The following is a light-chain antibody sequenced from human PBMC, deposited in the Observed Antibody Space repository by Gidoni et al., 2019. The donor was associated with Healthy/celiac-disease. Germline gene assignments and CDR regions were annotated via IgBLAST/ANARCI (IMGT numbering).Light chain of an antibody. Sequence: DIQMTQSQSSVSVSVGDSVTISCRASQSIGVWLAWYQQRPGNASNLLIYSASLLHRGVPSRFSGAGSGTHFTLTISSLQPEDVGTYFCLQADSFPLTFGQXTRLEI. CDR1: QSIGVW. V-gene: IGKV1-12*01. CDR2: SAS. J-gene: IGKJ5*01. CDR3: LQADSFPLT.